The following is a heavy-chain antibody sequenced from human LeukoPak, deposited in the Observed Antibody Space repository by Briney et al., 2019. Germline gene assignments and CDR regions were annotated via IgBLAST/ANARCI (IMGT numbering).Heavy chain of an antibody. CDR1: GFSLSTSAVG. CDR2: IYWDDDK. D-gene: IGHD6-13*01. V-gene: IGHV2-5*02. Sequence: SGPTLVRPTQTLTLTCTFSGFSLSTSAVGVGWIRQPPGKALEWLALIYWDDDKHYSPSLKSRLTITRDTSENQVVLTMTNMDPVDSVTYHCTHRRRVAAAGTGTFDYWGQGTLVTVSS. CDR3: THRRRVAAAGTGTFDY. J-gene: IGHJ4*02.